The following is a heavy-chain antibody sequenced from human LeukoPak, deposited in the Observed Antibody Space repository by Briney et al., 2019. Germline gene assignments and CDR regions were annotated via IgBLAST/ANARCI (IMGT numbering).Heavy chain of an antibody. D-gene: IGHD6-19*01. J-gene: IGHJ4*02. V-gene: IGHV3-15*01. CDR3: AKQDIRSSAWYD. Sequence: GGSLRLSCAASGFTFTNAWMSWVRQAPGKGLEWVGRIRHKFDGGTTDYAAPVKGRFTISRDDSKNTLYLQMNSLKTEDTAVYYCAKQDIRSSAWYDWGQGTLVTVSS. CDR1: GFTFTNAW. CDR2: IRHKFDGGTT.